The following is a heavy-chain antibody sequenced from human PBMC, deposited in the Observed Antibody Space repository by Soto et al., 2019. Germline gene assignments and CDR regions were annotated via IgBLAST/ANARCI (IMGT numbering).Heavy chain of an antibody. D-gene: IGHD4-17*01. Sequence: GESLTISCKASGYNFATYWIAWVRQMPGKGLEYMGIIYPGDSDARYSPSFQGQVTFSADKSISTAYLQWSSLTASDTAIYYCARHGFYGDYASNYFDPRGQGTLVTVSS. CDR1: GYNFATYW. J-gene: IGHJ5*02. CDR3: ARHGFYGDYASNYFDP. CDR2: IYPGDSDA. V-gene: IGHV5-51*01.